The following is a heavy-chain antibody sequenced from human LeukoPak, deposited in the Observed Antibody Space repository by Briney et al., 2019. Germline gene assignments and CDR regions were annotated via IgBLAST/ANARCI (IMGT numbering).Heavy chain of an antibody. CDR3: AKGGSSSWPNNWFDP. CDR2: ISWNSGSI. CDR1: GFTFDDYA. J-gene: IGHJ5*02. V-gene: IGHV3-9*03. D-gene: IGHD6-13*01. Sequence: GRSQRLSCAASGFTFDDYAMHWVRQAPGKGLEWVSGISWNSGSIGYADSVKGRFTISRDNAKNSLYLQMNSLRAEDMALYYCAKGGSSSWPNNWFDPWGQGTLVTVSS.